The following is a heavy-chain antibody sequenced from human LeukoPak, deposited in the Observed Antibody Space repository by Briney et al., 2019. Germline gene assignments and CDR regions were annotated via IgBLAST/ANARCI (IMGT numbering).Heavy chain of an antibody. D-gene: IGHD6-19*01. CDR2: ISGSGGST. J-gene: IGHJ4*02. CDR3: AKERGYTSGLGTLDY. V-gene: IGHV3-23*01. Sequence: GRTLRLSCAASGFTFSNYAMSWVRQVPGKGLEWVSTISGSGGSTYYADPLKGRFSISRDNSKNTLFLQRESLRAVDTAVYYCAKERGYTSGLGTLDYWGQGTLVTVST. CDR1: GFTFSNYA.